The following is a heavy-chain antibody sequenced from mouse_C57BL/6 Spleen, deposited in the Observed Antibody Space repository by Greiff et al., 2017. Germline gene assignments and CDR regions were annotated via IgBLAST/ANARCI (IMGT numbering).Heavy chain of an antibody. D-gene: IGHD1-1*01. CDR2: ISPNYGTI. CDR3: ARSSRVLYYFDY. V-gene: IGHV1-39*01. Sequence: EVQLQQSGPELVKPGASVKISCKASGYSFTDYNMNWVKQSNGKSLEWIGVISPNYGTISSNQKFKGKATLTVDQSSSTAYMQLNSLTSEDSAVYYCARSSRVLYYFDYCGQGTTLTVSS. CDR1: GYSFTDYN. J-gene: IGHJ2*01.